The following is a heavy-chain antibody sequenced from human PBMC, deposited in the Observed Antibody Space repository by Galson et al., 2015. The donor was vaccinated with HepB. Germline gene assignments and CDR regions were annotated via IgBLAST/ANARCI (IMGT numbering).Heavy chain of an antibody. J-gene: IGHJ4*02. Sequence: SLRLSCAASGFSFNDYNMIWVRQAPGKGLEWVSSISSDSSYIYYADSVRGRFTISRDNAKKSLYLQMNSLRVEDTATDYCARDPPLGAPFDYWGQGTLVTVSS. V-gene: IGHV3-21*01. CDR2: ISSDSSYI. CDR3: ARDPPLGAPFDY. CDR1: GFSFNDYN. D-gene: IGHD7-27*01.